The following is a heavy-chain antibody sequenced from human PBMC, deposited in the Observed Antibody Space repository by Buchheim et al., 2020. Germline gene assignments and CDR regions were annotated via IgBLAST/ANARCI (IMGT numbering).Heavy chain of an antibody. V-gene: IGHV4-39*01. J-gene: IGHJ5*02. CDR2: IYYSGST. CDR3: ARHAGYDSIRVVWFDP. CDR1: GGSISSSSYY. Sequence: QLQLQESGPGLVKPSETLSLTCTVSGGSISSSSYYWGWIRQPPGKGLEWIGSIYYSGSTYYNPSLKSRVTISVDTSKNQFSLKLSSVTAADTAVYYCARHAGYDSIRVVWFDPWGQGTL. D-gene: IGHD3-22*01.